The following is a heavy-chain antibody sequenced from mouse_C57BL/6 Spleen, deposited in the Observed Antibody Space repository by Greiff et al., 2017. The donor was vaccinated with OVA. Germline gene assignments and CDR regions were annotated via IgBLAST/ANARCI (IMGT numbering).Heavy chain of an antibody. V-gene: IGHV6-3*01. Sequence: EVQVVESGGGLVQPGGSMKLSCVASGFTFSNYWMNWVRQSPEKGLEWVAQIRLKSDNYATHYAESVKGRFTISRDDSKSSVYLQMNNLRAEDTGIYYCTYGSPFAYWGQGTSVTVSS. CDR2: IRLKSDNYAT. J-gene: IGHJ4*01. D-gene: IGHD1-1*01. CDR3: TYGSPFAY. CDR1: GFTFSNYW.